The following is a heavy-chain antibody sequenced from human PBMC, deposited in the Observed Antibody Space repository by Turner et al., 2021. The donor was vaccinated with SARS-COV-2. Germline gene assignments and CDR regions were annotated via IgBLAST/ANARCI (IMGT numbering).Heavy chain of an antibody. D-gene: IGHD4-17*01. V-gene: IGHV4-59*08. CDR3: ARQQTTVTALDY. CDR1: GGSISSYY. CDR2: IYYSGSA. Sequence: QVQLQESGPGLVKPSETLSLTCTVSGGSISSYYWSWVRQPQGKGLEWIGYIYYSGSARYNPSLKSRVTISVDTSKNQFSLKLSSVTAADTAVYYCARQQTTVTALDYWGQGTLVTVSS. J-gene: IGHJ4*02.